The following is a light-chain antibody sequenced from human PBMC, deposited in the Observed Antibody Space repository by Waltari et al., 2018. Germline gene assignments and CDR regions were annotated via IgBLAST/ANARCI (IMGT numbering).Light chain of an antibody. CDR3: CSYADGTTSV. V-gene: IGLV2-23*02. J-gene: IGLJ3*02. CDR2: GVT. Sequence: QSALTQPASVSGSPGQSITISCTGTSSDVGTYNLVSWYQQHPGKAPKVIIYGVTQRPSGVSNRFSGSKSGNTASLTSSGLQAEDEADYYCCSYADGTTSVFGGGTKLTVL. CDR1: SSDVGTYNL.